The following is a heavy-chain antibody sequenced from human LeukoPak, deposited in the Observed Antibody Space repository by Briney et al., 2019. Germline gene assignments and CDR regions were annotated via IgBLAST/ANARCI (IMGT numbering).Heavy chain of an antibody. CDR2: ISSSSSYI. D-gene: IGHD4-17*01. V-gene: IGHV3-21*01. J-gene: IGHJ4*02. CDR1: GFTFSSYS. CDR3: ARDGRFEPDYGLFDY. Sequence: GGSLRLSCAASGFTFSSYSMNWVRQAPGKGLEWVSSISSSSSYIYYADSVKGRFTISRDNSKNTLYLQMNSLRAEDTAVYYCARDGRFEPDYGLFDYWGQGTLVTVSS.